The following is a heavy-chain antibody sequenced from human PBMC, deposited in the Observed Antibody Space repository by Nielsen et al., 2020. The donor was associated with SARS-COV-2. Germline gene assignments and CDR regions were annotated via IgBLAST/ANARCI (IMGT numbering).Heavy chain of an antibody. D-gene: IGHD4-17*01. CDR2: ISSSSSYI. CDR3: ARGGGWRMTTVTPTDY. V-gene: IGHV3-11*06. CDR1: GFTFSDYY. J-gene: IGHJ4*02. Sequence: GESLKISCAASGFTFSDYYMSWIRQAPGKGLEWVSSISSSSSYIYYADSVKGRFTISRDNAKNSLYLQMNSLRAEDTAVYYCARGGGWRMTTVTPTDYWGQGTLVTVSS.